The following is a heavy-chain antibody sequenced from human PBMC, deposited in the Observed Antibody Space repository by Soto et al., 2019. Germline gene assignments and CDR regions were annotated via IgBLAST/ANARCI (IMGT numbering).Heavy chain of an antibody. V-gene: IGHV3-23*01. CDR2: ISGSGGST. Sequence: HPGGSLRLSCAASGFTFSSYAMSWVRQAPGKGLEWVSAISGSGGSTYYADSVKGRFTISRDNSKNTLYLQMNSLRAEDTAVYYCAKSPQYYYYGMDVWGQGTTVTVSS. CDR1: GFTFSSYA. CDR3: AKSPQYYYYGMDV. J-gene: IGHJ6*02.